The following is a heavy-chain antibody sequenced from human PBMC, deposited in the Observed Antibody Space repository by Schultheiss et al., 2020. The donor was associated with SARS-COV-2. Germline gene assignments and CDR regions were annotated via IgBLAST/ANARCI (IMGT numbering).Heavy chain of an antibody. D-gene: IGHD7-27*01. Sequence: GGSLRLSCAASGFTFSSYGMHWVRQAPGKGLEWVGRVKSKADGGTTDYAAPVKGRFSISRDDSRKMLYLQMNSLTIDDTAVYFCARENWGCNDYWGQGILVTVSS. V-gene: IGHV3-15*07. CDR1: GFTFSSYG. CDR2: VKSKADGGTT. CDR3: ARENWGCNDY. J-gene: IGHJ4*02.